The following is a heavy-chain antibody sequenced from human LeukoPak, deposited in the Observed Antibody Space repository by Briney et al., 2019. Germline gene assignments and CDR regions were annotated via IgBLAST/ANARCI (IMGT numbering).Heavy chain of an antibody. CDR3: ARLYGDYFDY. CDR2: IYYSGST. V-gene: IGHV4-59*01. CDR1: GDSFSSSY. Sequence: SETLSLTCNVSGDSFSSSYWSWIRQPPGKGLEWIAYIYYSGSTNYNPSLKSRVTISVDTSKNQLSLKLSSVTAADTAVYYCARLYGDYFDYWGQGTLVTVSS. D-gene: IGHD4-17*01. J-gene: IGHJ4*02.